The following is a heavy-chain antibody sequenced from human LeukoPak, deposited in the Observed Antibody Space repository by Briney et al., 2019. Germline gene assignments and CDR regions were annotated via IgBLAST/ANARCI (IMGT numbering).Heavy chain of an antibody. J-gene: IGHJ6*02. CDR2: IYYSGST. CDR3: ARGSLLRFLEWLSPYYYGMDV. Sequence: PSETLSLTCTVSGGSISSSSYYWGWIRQPPGKGLEWIGSIYYSGSTYYNPSLKSRVTISVDTSKNQFSLKLSSVTAADTAVYYCARGSLLRFLEWLSPYYYGMDVWGQGTTVTVSS. CDR1: GGSISSSSYY. D-gene: IGHD3-3*01. V-gene: IGHV4-39*01.